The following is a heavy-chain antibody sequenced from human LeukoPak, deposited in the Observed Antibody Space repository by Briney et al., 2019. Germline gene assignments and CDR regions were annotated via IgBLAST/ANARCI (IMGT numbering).Heavy chain of an antibody. Sequence: SETLSLTCTVSGGSISSSNYYWGWIRQPPGKGLEWIGIIYYSGSTYYNPSLKSRVTISVDTPKNQFSLKLSSVTAADTAVYYCARTQIGVLYDSSGYSYWGQGTLVTVSS. V-gene: IGHV4-39*01. CDR1: GGSISSSNYY. J-gene: IGHJ4*02. CDR2: IYYSGST. CDR3: ARTQIGVLYDSSGYSY. D-gene: IGHD3-22*01.